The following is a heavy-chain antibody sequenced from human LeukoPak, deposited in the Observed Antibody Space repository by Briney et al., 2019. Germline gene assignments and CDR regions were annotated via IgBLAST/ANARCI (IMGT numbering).Heavy chain of an antibody. CDR3: ASWVTALRRDY. D-gene: IGHD2-21*02. J-gene: IGHJ4*02. CDR2: INHSGST. V-gene: IGHV4-34*01. CDR1: GGSFNDYY. Sequence: SETLSLTCAVYGGSFNDYYWHWIRQPPGKGLEWIGEINHSGSTNYNPSLKSRVTISADTSKNQFSLKLSSATAADTAIYYCASWVTALRRDYWGQGTLVTVSS.